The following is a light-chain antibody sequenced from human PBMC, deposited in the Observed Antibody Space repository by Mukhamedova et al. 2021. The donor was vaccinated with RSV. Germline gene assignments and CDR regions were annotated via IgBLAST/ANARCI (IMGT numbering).Light chain of an antibody. CDR3: QQCNSLSFT. J-gene: IGKJ3*01. Sequence: WYQRRVHGKAPKLLIYDASSLESGVSSRFSGSGSGTNFTLTISSLQPADYATYYCQQCNSLSFTFGPGTKVDIK. CDR2: DAS. V-gene: IGKV1-13*02.